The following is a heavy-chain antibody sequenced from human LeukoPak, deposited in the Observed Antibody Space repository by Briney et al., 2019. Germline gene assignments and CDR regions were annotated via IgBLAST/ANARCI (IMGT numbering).Heavy chain of an antibody. CDR2: ISTSSSSM. J-gene: IGHJ4*02. CDR3: ARGVRTFDY. V-gene: IGHV3-48*01. Sequence: GGSLRLSCAASGFTFSNYSMNWVRQASGKGLEWVSYISTSSSSMYYADSVKGRFTISRDNAKNSLYLQMNSLRAEDTAVYYCARGVRTFDYWGQGTLVTVSS. CDR1: GFTFSNYS. D-gene: IGHD3-16*02.